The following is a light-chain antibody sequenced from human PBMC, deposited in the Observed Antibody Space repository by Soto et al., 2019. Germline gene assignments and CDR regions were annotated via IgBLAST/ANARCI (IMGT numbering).Light chain of an antibody. Sequence: IVMTQSPVTLSMSPGDRATLSCRASQNVATNVACYQQKHGQAPLLLIYGASIRTTGVPARFSGSGSGTEFILIIDSLQSEDFVVYYYHKATSGLRTFGRGTRVE. CDR3: HKATSGLRT. V-gene: IGKV3-15*01. CDR1: QNVATN. CDR2: GAS. J-gene: IGKJ1*01.